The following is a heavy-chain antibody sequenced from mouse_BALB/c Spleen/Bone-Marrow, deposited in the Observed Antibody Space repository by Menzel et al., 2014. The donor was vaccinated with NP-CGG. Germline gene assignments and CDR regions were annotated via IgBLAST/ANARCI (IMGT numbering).Heavy chain of an antibody. D-gene: IGHD1-1*01. Sequence: DVKLVESGGGLVQPGGSLKLSCAASGFDFSSYWMSWVRQAPGKGLEWIGEINPDSRTKNYSPSLKDKFIISRDNAKNTLYLRLNKVRSEDTALYYCARPDYYGYLNYWGQGTTLTVSS. V-gene: IGHV4-1*02. J-gene: IGHJ2*01. CDR2: INPDSRTK. CDR3: ARPDYYGYLNY. CDR1: GFDFSSYW.